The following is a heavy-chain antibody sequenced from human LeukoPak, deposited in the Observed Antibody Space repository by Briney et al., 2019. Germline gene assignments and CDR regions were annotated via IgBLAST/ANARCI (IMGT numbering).Heavy chain of an antibody. V-gene: IGHV1-18*01. D-gene: IGHD4-17*01. CDR2: ISAYNGKT. J-gene: IGHJ4*02. CDR1: GYTFTSYG. CDR3: ARDGPDYGDYINFDY. Sequence: ASVKVSCKASGYTFTSYGITWVRQAPGQGLEWMAWISAYNGKTNYAQRFQGRVTMTTDTSTSIAYMELRSLRSDDTAVYYCARDGPDYGDYINFDYRGQGTLVTVSS.